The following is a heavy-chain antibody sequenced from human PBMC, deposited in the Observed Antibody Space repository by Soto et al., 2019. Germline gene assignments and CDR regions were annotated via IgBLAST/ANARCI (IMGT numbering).Heavy chain of an antibody. CDR3: AKVAVLGPRHYYYYFDV. V-gene: IGHV3-9*01. D-gene: IGHD3-10*01. J-gene: IGHJ6*03. CDR2: ISWNSGSI. Sequence: EVQLVESGGGLAQPGRSLRLACAASGFKFGDYAMHWVRQAPGKGLEWVSGISWNSGSIAYADSVKGRFTVSRDNAQNSLYLEMPSLRHGDTASYYCAKVAVLGPRHYYYYFDVWGRGTTVTVSS. CDR1: GFKFGDYA.